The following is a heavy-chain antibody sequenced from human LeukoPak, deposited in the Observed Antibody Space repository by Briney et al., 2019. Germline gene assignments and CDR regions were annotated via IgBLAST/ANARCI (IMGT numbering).Heavy chain of an antibody. Sequence: GGSLRLSCSASGFTFSTYSMNWVRQAPGKGLEWVSRINGDGSATNYADSVKGRFTISRDNAKNTVYLQMNSLRAEDTAVYYCGRRASGGEFDYWGQGTLAIVSS. CDR3: GRRASGGEFDY. J-gene: IGHJ4*02. V-gene: IGHV3-74*01. CDR2: INGDGSAT. CDR1: GFTFSTYS. D-gene: IGHD3-10*01.